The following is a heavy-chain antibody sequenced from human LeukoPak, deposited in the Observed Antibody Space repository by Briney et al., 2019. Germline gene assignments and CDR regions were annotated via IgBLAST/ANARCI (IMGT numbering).Heavy chain of an antibody. J-gene: IGHJ4*02. Sequence: GGSLRLSCAASGFTFSSYAMSWVRQAPGKGLEWVSAISNNGGYTYYADSVQGRFTISRDNSKNTLCLQMNSLRVEDTAVYYCAKRRGSSPNVPVDYWGQGTLVTVAS. CDR3: AKRRGSSPNVPVDY. CDR2: ISNNGGYT. D-gene: IGHD1-26*01. V-gene: IGHV3-23*01. CDR1: GFTFSSYA.